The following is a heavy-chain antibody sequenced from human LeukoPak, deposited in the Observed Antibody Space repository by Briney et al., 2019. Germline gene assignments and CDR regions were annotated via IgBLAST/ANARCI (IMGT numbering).Heavy chain of an antibody. CDR1: GGPISSGDYY. V-gene: IGHV4-30-4*01. D-gene: IGHD5-24*01. CDR3: ARAGDGYNSWYFDL. Sequence: PSETLSLTCAVSGGPISSGDYYWSWIRQPPGKGLEWIGYIYYSGSTYYNPSLKSRVTISVDTSKNQFSLKLSSVTAADTAVYYCARAGDGYNSWYFDLWGRGTLVTVSS. J-gene: IGHJ2*01. CDR2: IYYSGST.